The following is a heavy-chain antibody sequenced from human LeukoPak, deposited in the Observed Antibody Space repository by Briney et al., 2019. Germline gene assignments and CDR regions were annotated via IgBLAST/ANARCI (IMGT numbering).Heavy chain of an antibody. D-gene: IGHD4-17*01. Sequence: SETLSLTCTVSGGSISSSSYYWGWIRQPPGKGLEWIGSIYYSGIIYYNPSLKSRVTISVDTSKNQFSLKLSSVTAADTAVYYCATPAGPYGDYDNWGQGTLVIVSS. V-gene: IGHV4-39*01. CDR2: IYYSGII. CDR3: ATPAGPYGDYDN. CDR1: GGSISSSSYY. J-gene: IGHJ4*02.